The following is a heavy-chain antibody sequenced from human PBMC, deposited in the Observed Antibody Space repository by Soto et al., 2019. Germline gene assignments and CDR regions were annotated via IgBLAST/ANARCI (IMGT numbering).Heavy chain of an antibody. CDR2: ITTYNGHT. CDR1: GYLFTSYG. CDR3: AGVDSCGGDCYYFQP. J-gene: IGHJ1*01. Sequence: ASVKVSCKASGYLFTSYGINWVRQAPGQGFEWMGWITTYNGHTNSAQKFQGRVTMTADTSTSTAYMELRGLTSDDTAVYYCAGVDSCGGDCYYFQPWGQGTLVTVSS. D-gene: IGHD2-21*02. V-gene: IGHV1-18*01.